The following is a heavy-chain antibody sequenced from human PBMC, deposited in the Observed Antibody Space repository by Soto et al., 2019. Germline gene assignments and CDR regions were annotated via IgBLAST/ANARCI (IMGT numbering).Heavy chain of an antibody. D-gene: IGHD6-13*01. CDR3: AGSSIIAAAGTTTIIYYYYYGMDV. CDR2: IYYSGST. Sequence: PSETLSLTCTVSTGAISSRSYYWGWIRQPPGKGLEWIGSIYYSGSTYYNPSLKSRVTISVDTSKNQFSLKLSSVTAADTAVYYCAGSSIIAAAGTTTIIYYYYYGMDVWGQGTTVTVSS. V-gene: IGHV4-39*01. J-gene: IGHJ6*02. CDR1: TGAISSRSYY.